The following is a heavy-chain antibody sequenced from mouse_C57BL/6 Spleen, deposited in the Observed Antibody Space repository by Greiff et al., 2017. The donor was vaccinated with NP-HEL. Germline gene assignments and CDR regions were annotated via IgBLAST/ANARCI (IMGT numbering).Heavy chain of an antibody. J-gene: IGHJ3*01. CDR1: GFTFSSYA. V-gene: IGHV5-4*01. CDR2: ISDGGSYT. CDR3: ARDRDYYGSSPWFAY. Sequence: EVQLVESGGGLVKPGGSLKLSCAASGFTFSSYAMSWVRQTPEKRLEWVATISDGGSYTYYPDNVKGRFTISRDNAKNNLYLQMSHLKSEDTAMYYCARDRDYYGSSPWFAYWGQGTLVTVSA. D-gene: IGHD1-1*01.